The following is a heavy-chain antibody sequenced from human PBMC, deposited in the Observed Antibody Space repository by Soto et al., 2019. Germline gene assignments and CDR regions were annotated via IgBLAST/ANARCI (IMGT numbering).Heavy chain of an antibody. CDR1: GFTFSNSI. V-gene: IGHV3-21*01. CDR2: ISGSSDFL. J-gene: IGHJ3*02. Sequence: GGSLRLSCAASGFTFSNSIINWVRQAPGQGLEWVPSISGSSDFLYYADSVKGRFTISRDTATNSLYLQMNSLRAEDTAVYYCATSTWYAFDIWGQGTMVTVSS. D-gene: IGHD6-13*01. CDR3: ATSTWYAFDI.